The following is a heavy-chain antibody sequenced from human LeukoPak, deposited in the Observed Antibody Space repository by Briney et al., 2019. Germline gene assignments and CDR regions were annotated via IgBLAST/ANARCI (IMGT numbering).Heavy chain of an antibody. Sequence: PGGSLRLSCAASGFTFSNAWMSWVRQAPGKGLEWVGRIKSKTDGGTTDYAAPVKGRFTISRDDSKNTLYLQMNSLKTEDTAVYYCTTDRGSYYPVYFDYWGQGTLVTVSS. J-gene: IGHJ4*02. D-gene: IGHD1-26*01. CDR1: GFTFSNAW. CDR2: IKSKTDGGTT. V-gene: IGHV3-15*01. CDR3: TTDRGSYYPVYFDY.